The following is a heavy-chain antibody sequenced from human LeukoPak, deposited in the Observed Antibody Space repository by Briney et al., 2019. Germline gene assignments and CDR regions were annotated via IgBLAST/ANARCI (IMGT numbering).Heavy chain of an antibody. CDR3: ARQTNSTWSLYMDV. Sequence: KPSETLSLTCTVSGGSISTYYWSWIRQPPGKGLEWIGYIYYSGSTNYNPSLKSRVTISVDTSKNQFSLKLSSVTAADTGVYYCARQTNSTWSLYMDVWGEGTTVTVSS. CDR2: IYYSGST. J-gene: IGHJ6*03. CDR1: GGSISTYY. D-gene: IGHD6-13*01. V-gene: IGHV4-59*08.